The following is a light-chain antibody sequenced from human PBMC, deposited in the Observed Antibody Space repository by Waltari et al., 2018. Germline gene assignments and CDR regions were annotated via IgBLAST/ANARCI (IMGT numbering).Light chain of an antibody. V-gene: IGLV3-21*04. Sequence: SYGLTPTPSVSLAPGQPAIINFGGDYIAGTRVHWYQLQPGPAPVLAMFYDSDRPPGIPDRFSGSNSGNTATLTISRVEDDDEADYFCQVWDDSNNSGVFGGGTKLTVL. J-gene: IGLJ2*01. CDR3: QVWDDSNNSGV. CDR1: YIAGTR. CDR2: YDS.